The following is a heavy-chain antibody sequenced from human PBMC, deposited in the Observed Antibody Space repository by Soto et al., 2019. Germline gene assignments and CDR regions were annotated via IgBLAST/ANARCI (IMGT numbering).Heavy chain of an antibody. J-gene: IGHJ4*02. CDR3: ARDAILLWFGELSYYFDY. CDR1: GYTFTSYG. D-gene: IGHD3-10*01. Sequence: QVQLVQSGAEVKKPGASVKVSCKASGYTFTSYGISWVRQAPGQGLEWMGWISAYNGNTNYAQKLQGRVTMTTDTSTSRAYLELRSLRSDDTAVYYCARDAILLWFGELSYYFDYWGQGTLVTVSS. V-gene: IGHV1-18*01. CDR2: ISAYNGNT.